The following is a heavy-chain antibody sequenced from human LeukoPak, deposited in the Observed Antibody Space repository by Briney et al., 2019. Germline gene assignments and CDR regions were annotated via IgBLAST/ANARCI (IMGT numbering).Heavy chain of an antibody. Sequence: GESLKISCKGSGYSFTSYWIGWVGQMPGKGLEWMGIIYPGDSDTRYGPSFQGQVTISADKSISTAYLQWSSLKASDTAMYYCARQKDSGGSGYYYYYYGMDVWGQGTTVTVSS. CDR1: GYSFTSYW. CDR2: IYPGDSDT. J-gene: IGHJ6*02. CDR3: ARQKDSGGSGYYYYYYGMDV. D-gene: IGHD3-22*01. V-gene: IGHV5-51*01.